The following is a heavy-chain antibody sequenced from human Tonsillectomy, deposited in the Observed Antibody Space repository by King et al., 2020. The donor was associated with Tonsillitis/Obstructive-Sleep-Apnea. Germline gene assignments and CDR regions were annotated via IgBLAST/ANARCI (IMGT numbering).Heavy chain of an antibody. CDR3: ARRDCSGGSCYEAAFDI. D-gene: IGHD2-15*01. CDR2: IYPGDSDT. J-gene: IGHJ3*02. CDR1: GYSFTTYW. V-gene: IGHV5-51*01. Sequence: VQLVESGAEVKKPGESLKISCKGSGYSFTTYWIGWVRQMPGKGLEWMGIIYPGDSDTRYRPSFQGQVTISADKSISTAYLQWSSLKASDTAIYYCARRDCSGGSCYEAAFDIWGQGKMVTVSS.